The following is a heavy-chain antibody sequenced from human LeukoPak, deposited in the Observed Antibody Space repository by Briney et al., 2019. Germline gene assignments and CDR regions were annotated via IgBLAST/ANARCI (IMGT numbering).Heavy chain of an antibody. CDR3: ARVNPYRGNTIDY. CDR2: VYPSGTT. D-gene: IGHD1-26*01. V-gene: IGHV4-4*07. J-gene: IGHJ4*02. Sequence: PSETLSLTCTVSGGSSSHYYWTWIRQPAGKGLEWIGRVYPSGTTDYNPSLKSRVTMSVDMSKNQLSLKLTSMTAADTAVYYCARVNPYRGNTIDYWGQGLLVTVSS. CDR1: GGSSSHYY.